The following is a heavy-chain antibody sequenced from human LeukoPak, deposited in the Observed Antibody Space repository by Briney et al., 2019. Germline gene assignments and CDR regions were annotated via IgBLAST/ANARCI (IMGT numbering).Heavy chain of an antibody. J-gene: IGHJ4*02. V-gene: IGHV7-4-1*02. Sequence: ASVKVSCKASGYTFTGYAMNWVRQAPGQGLEWMGWINTNTGNPTYAQGFTGRFVFSLDTSVSTAYLQISSLKAEDTAVYYCASEPYRGGSDYWGQGTLVTVSS. D-gene: IGHD2-15*01. CDR1: GYTFTGYA. CDR3: ASEPYRGGSDY. CDR2: INTNTGNP.